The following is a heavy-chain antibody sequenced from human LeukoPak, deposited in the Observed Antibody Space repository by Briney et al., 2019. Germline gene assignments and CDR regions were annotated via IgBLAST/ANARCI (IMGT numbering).Heavy chain of an antibody. Sequence: SETLSLTCTVSGGSISSSSYYWGWIRQPPGKGLEWIGSIYYSEGTYYNPSLKSRVTISVDTSKNQFSLKLSSVTAADTAVYYCARASVTYRGYSYGFFDYWGQGTLVTVSS. CDR2: IYYSEGT. CDR1: GGSISSSSYY. CDR3: ARASVTYRGYSYGFFDY. V-gene: IGHV4-39*07. D-gene: IGHD5-18*01. J-gene: IGHJ4*02.